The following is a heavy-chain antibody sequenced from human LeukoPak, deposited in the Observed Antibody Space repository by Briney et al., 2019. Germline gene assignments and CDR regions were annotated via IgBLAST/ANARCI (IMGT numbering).Heavy chain of an antibody. CDR3: ASLVSYGYGEAFDI. D-gene: IGHD5-18*01. CDR1: GFTFSSYW. V-gene: IGHV3-7*01. CDR2: IKQDGSEK. J-gene: IGHJ3*02. Sequence: GGSLRLSCAASGFTFSSYWMSWVRQAPGKGLEWVANIKQDGSEKYYVDSVKGRFTISRDNAKNSLYLQMNSLRAEDTAVYYCASLVSYGYGEAFDIWGQGTMVTVSS.